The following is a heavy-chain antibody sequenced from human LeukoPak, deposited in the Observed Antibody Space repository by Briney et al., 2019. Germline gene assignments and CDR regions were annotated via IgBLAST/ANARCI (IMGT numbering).Heavy chain of an antibody. D-gene: IGHD3-9*01. V-gene: IGHV3-15*01. CDR1: GFTSSTYS. CDR3: YYWYYDILTATRV. Sequence: MTGGSLRLSCSASGFTSSTYSMNWVRQAPGKGLEWVGRIKSKTDGGTTDYAAPVKGRFTISRDDSRNTLYLQMNSLKTEDTAVYYCYYWYYDILTATRVWGQGTLVTVSS. J-gene: IGHJ4*02. CDR2: IKSKTDGGTT.